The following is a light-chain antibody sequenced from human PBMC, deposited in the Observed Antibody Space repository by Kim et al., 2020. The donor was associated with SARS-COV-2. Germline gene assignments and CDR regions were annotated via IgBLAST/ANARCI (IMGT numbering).Light chain of an antibody. CDR1: SSNIGSNT. CDR3: AAWDDSLNGVV. V-gene: IGLV1-44*01. CDR2: SNN. J-gene: IGLJ2*01. Sequence: GQRVTISCSGRSSNIGSNTVNWYQQLPGTAPKLLIYSNNQRPSGVPDRFSGSKSGTSASLAISELQSEDEADYYCAAWDDSLNGVVFGGGTKLTVL.